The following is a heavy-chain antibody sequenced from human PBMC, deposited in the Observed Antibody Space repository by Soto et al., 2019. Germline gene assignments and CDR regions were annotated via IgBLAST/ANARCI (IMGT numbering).Heavy chain of an antibody. V-gene: IGHV1-24*01. J-gene: IGHJ4*02. CDR2: FDPEDGET. CDR1: GYTLTELS. CDR3: ATDLGYCSSTSCYDY. Sequence: ASVKVSCKVSGYTLTELSMHWVRQAPGKGLEWMGGFDPEDGETIYAQKFQGRVTMTEDTSTDTAYMELSSLRSEDTAVYYCATDLGYCSSTSCYDYWGQGTLVTVSS. D-gene: IGHD2-2*03.